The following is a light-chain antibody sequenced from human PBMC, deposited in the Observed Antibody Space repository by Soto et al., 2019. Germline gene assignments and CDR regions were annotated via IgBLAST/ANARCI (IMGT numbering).Light chain of an antibody. J-gene: IGKJ5*01. CDR1: QSISNFH. CDR2: DAS. CDR3: QQRSNWPPIT. V-gene: IGKV3-11*01. Sequence: IGVSQSPGTLSLSPGERATLSCSASQSISNFHLAWYQQKPGQAPRLLIYDASNRATGIPARFSGSGSGTDFTLTISSREPDDVAVHYCQQRSNWPPITFGQGTRLEIK.